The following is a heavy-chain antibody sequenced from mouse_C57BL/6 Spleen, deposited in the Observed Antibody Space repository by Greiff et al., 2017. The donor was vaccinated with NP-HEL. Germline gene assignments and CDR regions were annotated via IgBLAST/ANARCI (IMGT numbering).Heavy chain of an antibody. J-gene: IGHJ3*01. CDR3: ARERNSNSAWFAY. V-gene: IGHV1-55*01. Sequence: QVQLQQPGAELVKPGASVKMSCKASGYTFTSYWITWVKQRPGQGLEWIGDIYPGSGSTNYNEKFKSKATLTVDTSSSTAYMQLSSLTSEDSAVYYCARERNSNSAWFAYWGQGTLVTVSA. D-gene: IGHD2-5*01. CDR2: IYPGSGST. CDR1: GYTFTSYW.